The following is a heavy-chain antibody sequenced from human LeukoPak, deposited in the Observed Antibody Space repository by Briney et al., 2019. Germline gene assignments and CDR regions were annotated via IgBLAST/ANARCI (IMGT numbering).Heavy chain of an antibody. D-gene: IGHD4-17*01. Sequence: GGSLRLSCSASGFTFSSRSIHWVRQAPGKGLEYVSTISANGNDIYYADSVKGRFTISRDNSKNTVDLQMSSLRAEDTAVYYCVTDLNKWGDYAYWGRGTLVIVSS. V-gene: IGHV3-64D*06. J-gene: IGHJ4*02. CDR3: VTDLNKWGDYAY. CDR1: GFTFSSRS. CDR2: ISANGNDI.